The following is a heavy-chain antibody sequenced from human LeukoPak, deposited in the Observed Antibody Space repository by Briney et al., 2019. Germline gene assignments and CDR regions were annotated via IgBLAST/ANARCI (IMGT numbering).Heavy chain of an antibody. J-gene: IGHJ3*02. CDR3: ARDYGAGAFDI. CDR2: INQDGSEK. CDR1: GFTFNIFW. Sequence: GGSLRLSCTASGFTFNIFWMTWVRQAPGKGLEWVANINQDGSEKYYVDPVKGRFTISRDNARNSLYLHMNSLRAEDTAVYYCARDYGAGAFDIWGQGTMVTVSS. V-gene: IGHV3-7*04. D-gene: IGHD4-17*01.